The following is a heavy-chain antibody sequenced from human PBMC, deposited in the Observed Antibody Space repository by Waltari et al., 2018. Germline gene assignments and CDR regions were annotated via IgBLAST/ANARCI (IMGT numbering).Heavy chain of an antibody. CDR2: INRDGSN. V-gene: IGHV4-34*01. J-gene: IGHJ6*02. Sequence: QVQLQQWGAGLLKPSETLSLTCAVSAGSFSGYFWRWIRQSPGKGLEWIGQINRDGSNIYNPSLKSRVAMSVDTLKSQISRRLTSVTAADAAVYYCARVGDYHGSGRFGLDVWGQGTRVTVSS. CDR1: AGSFSGYF. D-gene: IGHD3-10*01. CDR3: ARVGDYHGSGRFGLDV.